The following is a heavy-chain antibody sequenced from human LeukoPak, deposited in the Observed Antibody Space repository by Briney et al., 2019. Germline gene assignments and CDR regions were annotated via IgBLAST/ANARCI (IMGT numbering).Heavy chain of an antibody. CDR3: ARSPPSTYCTSTSCYPRHFDY. J-gene: IGHJ4*02. D-gene: IGHD2-2*01. CDR1: GYSFTSYW. V-gene: IGHV5-51*01. CDR2: IYPGDSDT. Sequence: GESLKISCKGSGYSFTSYWIGWVRQMPGKGLEWTGIIYPGDSDTRYSPSFQGQVTISADKSISTAYLQWNSLKASDTAMYYCARSPPSTYCTSTSCYPRHFDYWGQGALVTVSS.